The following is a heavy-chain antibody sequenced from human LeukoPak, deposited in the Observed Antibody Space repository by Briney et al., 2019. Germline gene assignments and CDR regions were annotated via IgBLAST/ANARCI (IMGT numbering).Heavy chain of an antibody. Sequence: PGRSLRLSCAASGFTFSTYGMHEVRQAPGKGLEWVAVISHDGSNQYYADSVKGRFTISRDDSKNTLYLQMNRLRAEDTAVYYCAKVRATLVVVSYFDYWGQGTLVTVSS. V-gene: IGHV3-30*18. CDR2: ISHDGSNQ. J-gene: IGHJ4*02. CDR3: AKVRATLVVVSYFDY. CDR1: GFTFSTYG. D-gene: IGHD3-22*01.